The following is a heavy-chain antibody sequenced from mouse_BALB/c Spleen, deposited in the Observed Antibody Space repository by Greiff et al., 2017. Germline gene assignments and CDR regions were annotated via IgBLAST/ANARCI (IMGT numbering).Heavy chain of an antibody. V-gene: IGHV5-6-4*01. CDR3: TREGGHYYGYWDY. Sequence: EVQVVESGGGLVKPGGSLKLSCAASGFTFSSYTMSWVRQTPEKRLEWVATISSGGSYTYYPDSVKGRFTISRDNAKNTLYLQMSSLKSEDTAMYYCTREGGHYYGYWDYWGQGTTLTVSS. J-gene: IGHJ2*01. D-gene: IGHD1-2*01. CDR1: GFTFSSYT. CDR2: ISSGGSYT.